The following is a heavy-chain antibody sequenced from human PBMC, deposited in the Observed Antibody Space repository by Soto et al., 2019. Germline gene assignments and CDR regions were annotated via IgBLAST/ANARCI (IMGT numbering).Heavy chain of an antibody. CDR1: GFTFSSYW. D-gene: IGHD3-3*01. J-gene: IGHJ4*02. CDR3: ARDRFSALRFLEWLSPPYFDY. V-gene: IGHV3-7*01. Sequence: GGSLRLSCAASGFTFSSYWMSWVRQAPGKGLEWVANIKQDGSEKYYVDSVKGRFTISRDNAKNSLYLQMNSLRAEDTAVYYCARDRFSALRFLEWLSPPYFDYWGQGTLVTVSS. CDR2: IKQDGSEK.